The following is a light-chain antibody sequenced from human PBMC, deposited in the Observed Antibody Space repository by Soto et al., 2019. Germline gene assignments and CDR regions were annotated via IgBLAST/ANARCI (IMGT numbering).Light chain of an antibody. V-gene: IGKV3-20*01. Sequence: EIVLTQSPGTLSLSPGERATLSSRASHIINNNYLAWYQQKPCQAPRLLTYGASSRATGIPDRFSGGGSGTDFTLTVTRLEPEDFAVYYCQQYGSSITFGQGTRLEI. CDR2: GAS. CDR3: QQYGSSIT. J-gene: IGKJ5*01. CDR1: HIINNNY.